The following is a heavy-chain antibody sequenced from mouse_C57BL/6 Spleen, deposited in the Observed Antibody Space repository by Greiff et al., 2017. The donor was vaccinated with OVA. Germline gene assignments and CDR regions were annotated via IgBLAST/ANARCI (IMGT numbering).Heavy chain of an antibody. CDR3: ARRYDSSYDWYFDV. D-gene: IGHD1-1*01. J-gene: IGHJ1*03. V-gene: IGHV5-15*01. Sequence: EVKLMESGGGLVQPGGSLKLSCAASGFTFSDYGMAWVRQAPRKGPEWVAFISNLAYSIYYADTVTGRFTISRENAKNTLYLEMSSLRSEDTAMYYCARRYDSSYDWYFDVWGTGTTVTVSS. CDR1: GFTFSDYG. CDR2: ISNLAYSI.